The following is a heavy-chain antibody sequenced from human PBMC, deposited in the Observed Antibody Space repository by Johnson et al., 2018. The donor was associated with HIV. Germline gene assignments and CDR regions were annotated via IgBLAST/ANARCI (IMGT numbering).Heavy chain of an antibody. J-gene: IGHJ3*01. V-gene: IGHV3-74*02. Sequence: VQLVESGGGLVQPGGSLRLSCAASGFNFSSHWMHWVRQSPGKGLVWVSRINSEGSIITYADSVKGRFTVSRYNAKNTLVLQMNSLRPEDTAMYYFASYVDDPGHVSMIPGGAFDVWGQGTMVTVSS. CDR3: ASYVDDPGHVSMIPGGAFDV. D-gene: IGHD3-22*01. CDR2: INSEGSII. CDR1: GFNFSSHW.